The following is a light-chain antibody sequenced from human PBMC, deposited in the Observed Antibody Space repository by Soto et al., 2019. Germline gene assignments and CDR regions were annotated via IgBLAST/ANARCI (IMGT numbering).Light chain of an antibody. CDR3: QKYDSAPWT. CDR2: AAS. CDR1: QGISNY. J-gene: IGKJ1*01. V-gene: IGKV1-27*01. Sequence: DIEMTQSPSSLSASVGDRVIITCRASQGISNYLAWYQQRPGKVPKLLIYAASTLQSVVPSRFSGSGSGTDFTLTISSLQPEDVASYYCQKYDSAPWTFGQGTEVEIK.